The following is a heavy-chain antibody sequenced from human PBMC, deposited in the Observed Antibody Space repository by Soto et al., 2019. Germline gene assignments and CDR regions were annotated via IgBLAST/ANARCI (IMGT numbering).Heavy chain of an antibody. V-gene: IGHV3-48*02. D-gene: IGHD5-12*01. Sequence: GGSLRLSCAASGFTFSSYSMNWVRQAPGKGLEWVSYISSSSSTIYYADSVKGRFTISRDNAKNSLYLQMNSLRDEDTAVYYCARNRRGGYDFADYYYYGMDVWGQGTTVTVSS. CDR2: ISSSSSTI. CDR3: ARNRRGGYDFADYYYYGMDV. CDR1: GFTFSSYS. J-gene: IGHJ6*02.